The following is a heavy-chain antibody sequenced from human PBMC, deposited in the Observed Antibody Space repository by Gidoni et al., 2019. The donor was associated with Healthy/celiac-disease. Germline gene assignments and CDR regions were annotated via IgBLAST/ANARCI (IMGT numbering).Heavy chain of an antibody. D-gene: IGHD3-22*01. CDR2: ISYDGSNK. CDR1: GFTFSSYG. V-gene: IGHV3-30*18. CDR3: AKDQEITMIAGAFDI. Sequence: QVQLVESGGGVVQPGRSLRLSCAASGFTFSSYGMHWVRQAPGKGLEWVAVISYDGSNKYYADSVKGRFTISRDNSKNTLYLQMNSLRAEDTAVYYCAKDQEITMIAGAFDIWGQGTMVTVSS. J-gene: IGHJ3*02.